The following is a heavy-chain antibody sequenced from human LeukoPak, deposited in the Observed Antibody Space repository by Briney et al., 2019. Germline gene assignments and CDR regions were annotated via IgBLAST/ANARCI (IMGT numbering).Heavy chain of an antibody. CDR1: GYTFTSYD. CDR2: MNPNSGNT. V-gene: IGHV1-8*01. J-gene: IGHJ4*02. Sequence: GASVKVSCKASGYTFTSYDINWVRQATGQGLEWMGWMNPNSGNTGYAQKFQGRVTMTRSTSISTAYMELSSLRSEDTAVYYCTRETSSRYFDYWGQGTLVTVSS. CDR3: TRETSSRYFDY.